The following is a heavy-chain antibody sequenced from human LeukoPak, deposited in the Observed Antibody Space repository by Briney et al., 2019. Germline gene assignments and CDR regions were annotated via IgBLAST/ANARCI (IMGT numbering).Heavy chain of an antibody. V-gene: IGHV4-39*01. CDR1: GDSISSSNYY. CDR2: IYYTGST. CDR3: VSQRGSSGYDPLHY. Sequence: SETLSLTCSVSGDSISSSNYYWGWIRQPPGKGLEWIGGIYYTGSTYYNPSLQSRVAIFLDTSANQFSLILTSLTAADTAVYYCVSQRGSSGYDPLHYWGQGTLVTVSS. D-gene: IGHD5-12*01. J-gene: IGHJ4*02.